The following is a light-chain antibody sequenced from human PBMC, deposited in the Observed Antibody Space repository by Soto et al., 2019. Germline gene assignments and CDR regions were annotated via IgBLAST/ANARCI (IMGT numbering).Light chain of an antibody. V-gene: IGLV2-8*01. Sequence: QSALTQPPSASGSPGQSVTISCTGTGGDVGRYNFVSWYQQHPGKAPKLMIYEVNKRPSGVPDRFTGSKSGNTASLTVSGLQAEDAADYYCSSYAGSNNFVIFGGWTKLTVL. CDR3: SSYAGSNNFVI. J-gene: IGLJ2*01. CDR1: GGDVGRYNF. CDR2: EVN.